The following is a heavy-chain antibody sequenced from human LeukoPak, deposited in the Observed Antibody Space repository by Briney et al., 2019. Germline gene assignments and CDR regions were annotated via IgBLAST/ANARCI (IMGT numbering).Heavy chain of an antibody. CDR3: ARLSQKGSSSWFTFDY. J-gene: IGHJ4*02. CDR2: INHSGST. V-gene: IGHV4-34*01. D-gene: IGHD6-13*01. Sequence: PSETLSLTCAVYGGSFSGYYWSWIRQPPGKGLEWIGEINHSGSTNYNPSLKSRVTISVDTSKNQFSLKLSSVTAADTAVYYCARLSQKGSSSWFTFDYWGQGTLVTVSS. CDR1: GGSFSGYY.